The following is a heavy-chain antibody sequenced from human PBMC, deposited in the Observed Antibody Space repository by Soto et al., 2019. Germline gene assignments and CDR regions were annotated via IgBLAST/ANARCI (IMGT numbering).Heavy chain of an antibody. D-gene: IGHD6-19*01. J-gene: IGHJ6*02. V-gene: IGHV5-51*01. CDR3: AREDNSGWANGYYGMDV. CDR1: GYRFTNYW. Sequence: GESLKISCKGSGYRFTNYWIGWVRQMPGKGLEWMGIIYPGDSDTRYSPSFQGQVTISADKSINTAYMELSSLRAEDTAVYYCAREDNSGWANGYYGMDVWGQGTTVTVSS. CDR2: IYPGDSDT.